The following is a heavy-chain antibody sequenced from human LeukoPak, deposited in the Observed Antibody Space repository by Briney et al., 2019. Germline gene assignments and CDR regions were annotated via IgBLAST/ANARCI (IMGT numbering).Heavy chain of an antibody. CDR1: GYTFTGYY. Sequence: GASVKVSCKASGYTFTGYYMHWVRQAPGQGLEWMGWINPNSGGTNYAQKFQGRVTMTEDTSTDTAYMELSSLRSEDTAVYYCATEGVGDAFDIWGQGTMVTVSS. V-gene: IGHV1-2*02. CDR2: INPNSGGT. D-gene: IGHD3-16*01. CDR3: ATEGVGDAFDI. J-gene: IGHJ3*02.